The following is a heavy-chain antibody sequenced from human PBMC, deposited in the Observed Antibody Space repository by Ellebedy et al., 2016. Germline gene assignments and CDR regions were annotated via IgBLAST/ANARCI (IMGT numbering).Heavy chain of an antibody. CDR1: GFSVTSND. Sequence: GGSLRLXXAVSGFSVTSNDMSWVRQAPGRGLELVSLIYGTGTSYYAESVKGRFTISRDNSKKTLYLQMSGLGAEDTAVYYCVTRHNAAFDVWGHGTRVTVSS. CDR2: IYGTGTS. J-gene: IGHJ3*01. CDR3: VTRHNAAFDV. D-gene: IGHD1-14*01. V-gene: IGHV3-53*01.